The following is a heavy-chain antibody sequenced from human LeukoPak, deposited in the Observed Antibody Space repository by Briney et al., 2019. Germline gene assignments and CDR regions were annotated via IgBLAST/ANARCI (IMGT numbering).Heavy chain of an antibody. CDR3: ASFHYYGSV. CDR2: IPASGGTT. J-gene: IGHJ4*02. Sequence: GGSLRLSCAASGFTFSSNVMIWVRQAPGKGLEWVSSIPASGGTTYYADSVKGRFTISRDNSKNSLYLQMNSLRAEDTAVYYCASFHYYGSVWGQGTLVTVSS. CDR1: GFTFSSNV. D-gene: IGHD3-10*01. V-gene: IGHV3-23*01.